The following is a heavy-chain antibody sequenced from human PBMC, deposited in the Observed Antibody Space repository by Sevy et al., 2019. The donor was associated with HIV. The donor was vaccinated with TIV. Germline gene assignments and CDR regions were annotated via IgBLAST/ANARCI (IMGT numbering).Heavy chain of an antibody. V-gene: IGHV1-46*01. CDR1: GYTFSSYY. D-gene: IGHD2-21*02. J-gene: IGHJ4*02. CDR2: INPSGGST. CDR3: ARTRPCGGDCYIFDH. Sequence: ASVKVSCKASGYTFSSYYMHWVRQAPGQGLEWLGLINPSGGSTTYAQKFQGRVTMSRDTSTSTVNMELGSLRSEDTAVYFCARTRPCGGDCYIFDHWGQGALVTVSS.